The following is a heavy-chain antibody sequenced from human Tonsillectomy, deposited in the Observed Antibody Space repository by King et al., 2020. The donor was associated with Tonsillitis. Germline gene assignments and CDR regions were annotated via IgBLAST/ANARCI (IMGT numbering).Heavy chain of an antibody. D-gene: IGHD4-17*01. CDR2: IKEDGSQK. Sequence: QLVQSGGGLVQPGGSLRLSCAASGFTFSRYWMSWVRQAPGKGLEWVAKIKEDGSQKYYVDSVNGRFTISRDNAKNSLYMEMNSRTAEDTAVYYCARDPVRGGDFDYWGQGTLVTVSS. CDR1: GFTFSRYW. CDR3: ARDPVRGGDFDY. J-gene: IGHJ4*02. V-gene: IGHV3-7*01.